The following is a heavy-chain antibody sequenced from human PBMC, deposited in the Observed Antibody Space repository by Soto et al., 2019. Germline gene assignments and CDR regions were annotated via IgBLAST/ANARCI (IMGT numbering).Heavy chain of an antibody. CDR2: IYYSGST. D-gene: IGHD3-10*01. Sequence: SETLSLTCTVSGGSISSSSYYWGWIRQPPGKGLEWIGSIYYSGSTYYNPSLKSRVTISVDTSKNQFSLKLSSVTAADTAVYYCARLWGFVGELLVGTLATYYYYGMDVWGQGTTVTVSS. CDR1: GGSISSSSYY. V-gene: IGHV4-39*01. CDR3: ARLWGFVGELLVGTLATYYYYGMDV. J-gene: IGHJ6*02.